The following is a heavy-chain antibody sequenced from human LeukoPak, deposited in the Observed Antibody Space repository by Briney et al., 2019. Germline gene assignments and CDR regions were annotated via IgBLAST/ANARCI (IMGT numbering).Heavy chain of an antibody. V-gene: IGHV1-18*01. CDR2: ISAYSGNT. D-gene: IGHD2-2*01. CDR1: GYTFTSYG. J-gene: IGHJ4*02. CDR3: ARPSYCSSTSCSYYFDY. Sequence: GASVKVSCKASGYTFTSYGISWVRQAPGQGLEWMGWISAYSGNTNYAQKLQGRVTMTTDTSTSTAYMELRSLRSDDTAVYYCARPSYCSSTSCSYYFDYWGQGTLVTVSS.